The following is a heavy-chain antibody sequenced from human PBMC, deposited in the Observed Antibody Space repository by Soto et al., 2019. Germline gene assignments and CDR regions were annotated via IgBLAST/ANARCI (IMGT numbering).Heavy chain of an antibody. J-gene: IGHJ5*02. Sequence: QVQLVESGGGVVQPGTSLRLSCVASGFSFSVFCMHWVRQFPGKGLEWVAVISNDGSKRYYIDSVEGRFTISRDDSKNTLYLQMDSLRVDDTAVYYCAKDKAPYFDYGSRQRLFDTWGQGTPVTVSS. CDR3: AKDKAPYFDYGSRQRLFDT. CDR2: ISNDGSKR. D-gene: IGHD3-3*01. V-gene: IGHV3-30*18. CDR1: GFSFSVFC.